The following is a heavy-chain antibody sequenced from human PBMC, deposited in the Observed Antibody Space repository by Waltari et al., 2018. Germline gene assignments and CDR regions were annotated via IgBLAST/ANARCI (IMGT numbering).Heavy chain of an antibody. J-gene: IGHJ3*02. D-gene: IGHD4-17*01. CDR2: ISAYNGNT. V-gene: IGHV1-18*01. CDR3: ARDLGTTVTTWDAFDI. CDR1: GYTFTRQG. Sequence: QVQLVQSGAEVKKPGASVKVSCKASGYTFTRQGYSRVPPAPGQGLEWMGWISAYNGNTNYAQKLQGRVTMTTDTSTSTAYMELRSLRSDDTAVYYCARDLGTTVTTWDAFDIWGQGTMVTVSS.